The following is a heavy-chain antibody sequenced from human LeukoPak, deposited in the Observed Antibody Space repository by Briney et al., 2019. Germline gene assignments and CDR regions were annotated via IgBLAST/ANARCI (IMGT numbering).Heavy chain of an antibody. J-gene: IGHJ4*02. D-gene: IGHD6-19*01. CDR1: GFTFSGFG. CDR2: IWDDGSKK. V-gene: IGHV3-33*01. CDR3: ARGRGAVAAHTDF. Sequence: PGRSLRLSCAASGFTFSGFGMHWVRQAPGKGLEWVVVIWDDGSKKYYADSVKGRFTISRDNSKNTLYLQMNNLRADDTAVFYCARGRGAVAAHTDFWGQGTLVTVSS.